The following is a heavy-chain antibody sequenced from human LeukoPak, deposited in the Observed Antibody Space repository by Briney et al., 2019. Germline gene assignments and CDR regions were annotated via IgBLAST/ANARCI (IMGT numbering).Heavy chain of an antibody. D-gene: IGHD4-11*01. CDR3: ANEYSKGDV. CDR1: GFTFPNYV. J-gene: IGHJ3*01. CDR2: ISGRGGDT. Sequence: GGSLRLSCAASGFTFPNYVMSWVRRAPGKGLEWVSGISGRGGDTYYADSVKGRFTISRDNSKNTLYLQMNSLRAEDAAVYYCANEYSKGDVWGQGTMVTVSS. V-gene: IGHV3-23*01.